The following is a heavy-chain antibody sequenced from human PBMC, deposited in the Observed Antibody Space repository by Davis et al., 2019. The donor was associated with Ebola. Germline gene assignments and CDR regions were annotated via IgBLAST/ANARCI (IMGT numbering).Heavy chain of an antibody. CDR2: IDPSDSYT. CDR1: GHSFTSYW. CDR3: VRRWEEMTTKMTE. Sequence: GESLKISCTSSGHSFTSYWISWVRQLPGKGLEWMGRIDPSDSYTNYSPSFQGHVTISAAKSINTAYLQWSSLKASDSAVYYCVRRWEEMTTKMTEWGQGTLVTVSS. D-gene: IGHD5-24*01. V-gene: IGHV5-10-1*01. J-gene: IGHJ4*02.